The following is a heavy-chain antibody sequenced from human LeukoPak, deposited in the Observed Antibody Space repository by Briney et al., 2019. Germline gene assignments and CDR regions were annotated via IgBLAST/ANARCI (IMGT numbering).Heavy chain of an antibody. CDR3: ARGLPAAHYYYYYMDV. J-gene: IGHJ6*03. V-gene: IGHV4-34*01. Sequence: SETLSLTCAVHGGSFSGYYWSWIRQPPGKGLEWIGEINHSGSTNYNPSLKSRVTISVDTSKNQFSLKLSSVTAADTAVYYCARGLPAAHYYYYYMDVWGKGTTVTVSS. D-gene: IGHD2-2*01. CDR2: INHSGST. CDR1: GGSFSGYY.